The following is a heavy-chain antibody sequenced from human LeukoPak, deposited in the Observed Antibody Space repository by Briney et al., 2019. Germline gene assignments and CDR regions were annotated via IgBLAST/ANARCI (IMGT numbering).Heavy chain of an antibody. Sequence: GESLRLSCAASGFSFSNYGMSWVRQAPGKGLEWVSVIRGSGGGTYYADSVKGRFTISRDNSKNTVYLQMNSLRAEDTAVYYCVKARMPHCGTDCLESWGQGTLVTVSS. CDR3: VKARMPHCGTDCLES. V-gene: IGHV3-23*01. CDR1: GFSFSNYG. CDR2: IRGSGGGT. J-gene: IGHJ4*02. D-gene: IGHD2-21*02.